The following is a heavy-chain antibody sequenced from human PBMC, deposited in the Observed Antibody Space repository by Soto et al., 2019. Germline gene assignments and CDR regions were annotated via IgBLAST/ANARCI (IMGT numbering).Heavy chain of an antibody. D-gene: IGHD2-15*01. CDR3: AHTGTWYYNYGMDV. CDR2: IYWDEDK. Sequence: QITLKESGPTLVKPTQTLTLTCTFSGFSLSTSGVGVGWTRQPPGKALEWLALIYWDEDKRYSPSLKSRLTITKDTSKNQVVLKMTNMDPVDTATYYCAHTGTWYYNYGMDVWGQGTTVTVSS. CDR1: GFSLSTSGVG. J-gene: IGHJ6*02. V-gene: IGHV2-5*02.